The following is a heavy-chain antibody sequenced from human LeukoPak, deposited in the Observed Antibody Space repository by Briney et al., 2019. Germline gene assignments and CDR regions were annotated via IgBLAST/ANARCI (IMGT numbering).Heavy chain of an antibody. V-gene: IGHV4-39*07. CDR3: ASGSPFYGMDV. D-gene: IGHD6-25*01. CDR1: GGSVSTSSYY. CDR2: IYYSGST. Sequence: SETLSLTCTVSGGSVSTSSYYWGWIRQPPGKGLDWIGSIYYSGSTYVNPSLKSRVTISVDTSKNQFSLKLSSVTAADTAIYYCASGSPFYGMDVWGQGTTVTVSS. J-gene: IGHJ6*02.